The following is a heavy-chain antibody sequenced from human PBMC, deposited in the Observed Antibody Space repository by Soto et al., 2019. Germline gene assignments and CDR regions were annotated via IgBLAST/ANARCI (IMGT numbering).Heavy chain of an antibody. CDR3: TTELDDDMLTGYSQTIDY. Sequence: EVQLVESGGGLVKPGGSLRLSCAASGFTFSNAWLNWVRQAPGKGLEWVGRIKSKTDGGTTDYAAPVKGRFTISRDDSKNTLYLQMNSLTTEDTAVYYCTTELDDDMLTGYSQTIDYWGQGTLVTVSS. CDR2: IKSKTDGGTT. V-gene: IGHV3-15*07. CDR1: GFTFSNAW. J-gene: IGHJ4*02. D-gene: IGHD3-9*01.